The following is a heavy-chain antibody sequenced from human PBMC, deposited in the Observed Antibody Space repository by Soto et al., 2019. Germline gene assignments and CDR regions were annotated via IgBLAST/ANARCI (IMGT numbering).Heavy chain of an antibody. CDR1: GGTFSSYA. CDR2: IIPIFGTA. Sequence: QVQLVQSGAEVKKPGSSVKVSCTASGGTFSSYAISWVRQAPGQGLEWMGGIIPIFGTANYAQKFQGRVTITADESTSTAYMELSSLSSEDTAVYYCAIDPYCSGGSCYGSWGQGTLVTVSS. CDR3: AIDPYCSGGSCYGS. V-gene: IGHV1-69*01. J-gene: IGHJ4*02. D-gene: IGHD2-15*01.